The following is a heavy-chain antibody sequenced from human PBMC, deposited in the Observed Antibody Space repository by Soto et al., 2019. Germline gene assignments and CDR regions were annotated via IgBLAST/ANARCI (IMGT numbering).Heavy chain of an antibody. V-gene: IGHV2-5*02. Sequence: SGPTLVNPTQTLTLTCTFSGFSLSTSGVGVGWIRQPPGKALEWLALIYWDDDKRYSPSLKSRLTITKDTSKNQVVLTMTNMDPVDIATYYCAHNHDEYCSGGSCIILDYWGQGTLVTVSS. CDR3: AHNHDEYCSGGSCIILDY. CDR2: IYWDDDK. CDR1: GFSLSTSGVG. D-gene: IGHD2-15*01. J-gene: IGHJ4*02.